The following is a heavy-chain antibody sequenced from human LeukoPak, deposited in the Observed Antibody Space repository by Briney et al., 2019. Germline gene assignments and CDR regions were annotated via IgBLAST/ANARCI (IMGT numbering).Heavy chain of an antibody. J-gene: IGHJ4*02. CDR3: ARDLISGAYTFDY. CDR1: GFSFSDFS. CDR2: ISSSSSTM. D-gene: IGHD1-26*01. V-gene: IGHV3-48*02. Sequence: PGGSLRLSRAASGFSFSDFSLNWVRQAPGRGLEWVSYISSSSSTMYYADSVKGRFTISRDNAKNSLYLQMNSLRDEDTAMYYCARDLISGAYTFDYWGQGTLVTVSS.